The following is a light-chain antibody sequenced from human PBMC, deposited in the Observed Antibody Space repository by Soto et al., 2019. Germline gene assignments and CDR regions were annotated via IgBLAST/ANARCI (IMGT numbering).Light chain of an antibody. V-gene: IGKV1-5*01. Sequence: DIQMTQSPSTLSASVGDRVTITCRASQTISYWLAWYQQKPGKAPNLLIYDASSLESVVPSRFSGSGSGTEFTLTISSMQPDDFATDYCQQYHTYSSFGQGTKVEIK. CDR1: QTISYW. J-gene: IGKJ1*01. CDR3: QQYHTYSS. CDR2: DAS.